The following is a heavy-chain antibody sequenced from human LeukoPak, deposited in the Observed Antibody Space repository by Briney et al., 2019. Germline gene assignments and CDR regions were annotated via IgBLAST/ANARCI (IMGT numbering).Heavy chain of an antibody. J-gene: IGHJ4*02. Sequence: PGGSLRLSCTASGFTFGDYTMSWVRQAPGKGRGWVGFIRREAYDGTTEYAASVKGRFTISRDDSKSIAYLQMNSLKTEDTAMYYCARDGCGSTSCYPVFDFWGQGTLVTVSS. V-gene: IGHV3-49*04. CDR3: ARDGCGSTSCYPVFDF. CDR1: GFTFGDYT. CDR2: IRREAYDGTT. D-gene: IGHD2-2*01.